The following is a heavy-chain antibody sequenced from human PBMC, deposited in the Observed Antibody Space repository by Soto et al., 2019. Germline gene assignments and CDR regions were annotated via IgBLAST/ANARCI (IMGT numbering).Heavy chain of an antibody. CDR2: VHYSGSV. Sequence: QVQLQQSGPGLVKPSQTLSLTCTVSGGSISFDHYHWTWIRQPPGKRLEWIGYVHYSGSVLFTPYLQSRFSISVDTSKNQFSLMLNSVTAADTAVYFCAREDDGGDRDFYGLDVWGQGTTVTVSS. D-gene: IGHD2-21*02. CDR1: GGSISFDHYH. J-gene: IGHJ6*02. CDR3: AREDDGGDRDFYGLDV. V-gene: IGHV4-30-4*01.